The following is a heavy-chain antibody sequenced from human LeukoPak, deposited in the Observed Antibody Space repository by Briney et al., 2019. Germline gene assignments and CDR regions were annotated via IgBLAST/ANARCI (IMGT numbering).Heavy chain of an antibody. CDR2: IGTVAAP. V-gene: IGHV3-13*05. D-gene: IGHD3-16*01. CDR1: GFNFNNYD. CDR3: GRGGGGHGRSWGALDF. J-gene: IGHJ4*02. Sequence: GGSLSLSCAASGFNFNNYDFHSVRQVAGKRLGWLAGIGTVAAPFSPDSVMGRFTISKENAKTSFYLQMNSLRAGATAVYYGGRGGGGHGRSWGALDFWGQGILVTVSS.